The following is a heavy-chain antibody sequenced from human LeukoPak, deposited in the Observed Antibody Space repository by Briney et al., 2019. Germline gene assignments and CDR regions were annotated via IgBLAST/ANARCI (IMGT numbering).Heavy chain of an antibody. D-gene: IGHD3-3*01. CDR2: TYYRSKWNY. Sequence: SQTLSLTCAISGDSVSSKTAAWYWIRQSPSRGLEWLGRTYYRSKWNYQYADSVRSRITIKVGTSKNQFSLQLNSVTPEDTALYYCARDPSDDQGLDYWGQGTLVTVSS. CDR1: GDSVSSKTAA. J-gene: IGHJ4*02. CDR3: ARDPSDDQGLDY. V-gene: IGHV6-1*01.